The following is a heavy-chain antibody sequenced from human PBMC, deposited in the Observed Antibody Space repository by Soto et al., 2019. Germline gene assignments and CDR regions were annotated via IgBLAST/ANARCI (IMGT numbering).Heavy chain of an antibody. D-gene: IGHD3-22*01. V-gene: IGHV4-59*01. CDR2: IYYTGNT. Sequence: LSLTCTVSGDSISTYYWSWIRQPPGKGLEWIAYIYYTGNTYYNPSLKSRVTISMDTSKNQFSLKLSSVTAADTAVYYCARYYYDSSGYYYGWFDPWGQGTLVTVSS. J-gene: IGHJ5*02. CDR3: ARYYYDSSGYYYGWFDP. CDR1: GDSISTYY.